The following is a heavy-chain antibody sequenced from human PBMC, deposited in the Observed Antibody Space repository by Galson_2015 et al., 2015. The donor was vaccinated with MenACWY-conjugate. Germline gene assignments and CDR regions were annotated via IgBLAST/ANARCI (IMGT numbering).Heavy chain of an antibody. J-gene: IGHJ5*02. Sequence: SLKVSCKATGYEFSMSVIHWVRQAPGQRLEWVGGIHAGHGRTKYAQKFQGRVTITRDTFKTTAYMELSSLTSEDTAVYYCARDSGPIEFVDHWGQGTLVTVSS. D-gene: IGHD7-27*01. CDR1: GYEFSMSV. V-gene: IGHV1-3*01. CDR2: IHAGHGRT. CDR3: ARDSGPIEFVDH.